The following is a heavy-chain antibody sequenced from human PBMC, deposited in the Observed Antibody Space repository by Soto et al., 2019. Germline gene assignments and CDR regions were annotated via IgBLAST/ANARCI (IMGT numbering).Heavy chain of an antibody. J-gene: IGHJ4*02. CDR2: ISGSGGST. D-gene: IGHD2-2*01. V-gene: IGHV3-23*01. CDR3: ARVPYTVVVPAAIYFDY. Sequence: GGSLRLSCAASGFTFSSYAMSWVRQAPGKGLEWVSAISGSGGSTYYADSVKGRFTISRDNSKNTLYLQMNSLRAEDTAVYYCARVPYTVVVPAAIYFDYWGQGTLVTSPQ. CDR1: GFTFSSYA.